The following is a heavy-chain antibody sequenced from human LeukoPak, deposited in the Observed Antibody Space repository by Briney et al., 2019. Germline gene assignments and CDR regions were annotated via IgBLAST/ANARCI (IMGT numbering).Heavy chain of an antibody. J-gene: IGHJ4*02. V-gene: IGHV3-23*01. CDR2: ISGSGGST. D-gene: IGHD3-22*01. Sequence: GGSLRLSCAASGFTFSSYAMSWVRQAPGKGLEWVSAISGSGGSTYYADSVKGRFTISRDNSKNTLYLQMNSLRAGDTAVYYCAKGSRNYYDSSAKGYWGQGTLVTVSS. CDR3: AKGSRNYYDSSAKGY. CDR1: GFTFSSYA.